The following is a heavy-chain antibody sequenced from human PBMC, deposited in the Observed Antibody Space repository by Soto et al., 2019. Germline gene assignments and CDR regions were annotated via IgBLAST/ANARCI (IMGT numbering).Heavy chain of an antibody. CDR2: IIPILGIA. J-gene: IGHJ6*02. D-gene: IGHD3-9*01. CDR1: GGTFSSYT. Sequence: SVKVSCKASGGTFSSYTISWVRQAPGQGLEWMGRIIPILGIANYAQKFQGRVTITADKSTSTAYMELSSLRSEDTAVYYCARYYDILTGYYYYYGMDVWGQGTTVTVSS. CDR3: ARYYDILTGYYYYYGMDV. V-gene: IGHV1-69*02.